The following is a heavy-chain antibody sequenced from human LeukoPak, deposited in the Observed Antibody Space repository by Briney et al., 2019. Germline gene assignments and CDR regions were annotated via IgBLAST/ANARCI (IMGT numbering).Heavy chain of an antibody. V-gene: IGHV3-72*01. D-gene: IGHD3-10*01. CDR2: SRNKAKSYTT. CDR3: VRVRELFANNYYLDF. Sequence: GGSLRLSCAGSGFILSDHYMDWVRQAPGKGLEWVGRSRNKAKSYTTEYVASVKGRFTVSRDVSENSLYLQMNSLKTEDTAVYYCVRVRELFANNYYLDFWGQGTLVTVSS. CDR1: GFILSDHY. J-gene: IGHJ4*02.